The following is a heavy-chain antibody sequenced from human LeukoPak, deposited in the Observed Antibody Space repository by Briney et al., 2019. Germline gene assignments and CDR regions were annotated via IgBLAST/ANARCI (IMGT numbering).Heavy chain of an antibody. CDR1: GGSISSSNW. V-gene: IGHV4-4*02. CDR3: ARVTMIVVVTWFDP. Sequence: PSGTLSLTCAVSGGSISSSNWWSWVRPPPGKGLEWIGEIYHSGSTNYNPSLKSRVTISVDKSKNQFSLKLSSVTAADTAVYYCARVTMIVVVTWFDPWGQGTLVTVSS. J-gene: IGHJ5*02. CDR2: IYHSGST. D-gene: IGHD3-22*01.